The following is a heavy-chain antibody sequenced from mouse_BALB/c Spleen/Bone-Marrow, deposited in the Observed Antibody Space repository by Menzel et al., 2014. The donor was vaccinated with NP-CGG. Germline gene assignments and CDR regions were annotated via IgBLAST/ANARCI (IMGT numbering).Heavy chain of an antibody. V-gene: IGHV1-82*01. CDR2: IYPGDGDT. J-gene: IGHJ3*01. CDR1: GYAFSSSW. D-gene: IGHD1-1*01. CDR3: ARSGSSWFAY. Sequence: QVQLQQSGPELVKPGASVKISCKASGYAFSSSWMNWVKQRPGQGLEWIGRIYPGDGDTNYNGKFKGKATLTADKSSSTAYMQLSSPTSVDSAVYFCARSGSSWFAYWGQGTLVTVSA.